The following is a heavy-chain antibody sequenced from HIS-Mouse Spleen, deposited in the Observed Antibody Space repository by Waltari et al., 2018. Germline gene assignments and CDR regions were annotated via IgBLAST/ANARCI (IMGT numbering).Heavy chain of an antibody. CDR3: ARGLAARFDY. D-gene: IGHD6-6*01. CDR1: GGSFSCYY. CDR2: INHSGST. Sequence: QVQLQQWGAGLLKPSETLSLTCAVYGGSFSCYYWSWIRQPPGKGLEWIGEINHSGSTNYNPSLKSRVTISVDTSKNQCSLKLSSVTAADTAVYYCARGLAARFDYWGQGTLVTVSS. J-gene: IGHJ4*02. V-gene: IGHV4-34*01.